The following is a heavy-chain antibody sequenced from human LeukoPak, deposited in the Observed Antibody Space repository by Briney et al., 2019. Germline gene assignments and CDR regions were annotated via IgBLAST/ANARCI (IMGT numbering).Heavy chain of an antibody. D-gene: IGHD6-6*01. CDR2: MNPISGNT. J-gene: IGHJ5*02. Sequence: ASVKVSCKTSGYTFTSYDINWVRQATGQGLEWMGWMNPISGNTGYAQKFQGRVTMTRNTSISTAYMDLSSLTSEDTAVYYCTIGKLASRRGSWFDPWGQGTLVTVSS. CDR3: TIGKLASRRGSWFDP. V-gene: IGHV1-8*02. CDR1: GYTFTSYD.